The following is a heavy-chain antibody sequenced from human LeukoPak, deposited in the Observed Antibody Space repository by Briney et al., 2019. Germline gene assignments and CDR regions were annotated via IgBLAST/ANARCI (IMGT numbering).Heavy chain of an antibody. CDR2: IVVGSGNT. CDR1: GFTFTSSA. V-gene: IGHV1-58*02. Sequence: ASVKVSCKASGFTFTSSAMQWVRQARGQRLEWIGWIVVGSGNTNYAQKFQERVTITRDMSTSTAYTELSSLRSEDTAVYYCAAVFRDTAMDNDYWGQGTLVTVSS. J-gene: IGHJ4*02. D-gene: IGHD5-18*01. CDR3: AAVFRDTAMDNDY.